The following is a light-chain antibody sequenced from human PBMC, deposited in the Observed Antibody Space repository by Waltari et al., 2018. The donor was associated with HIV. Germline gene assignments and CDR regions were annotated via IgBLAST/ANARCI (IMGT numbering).Light chain of an antibody. CDR1: QSVSSY. CDR2: DAS. V-gene: IGKV3-11*01. CDR3: QQRSNWPPIT. Sequence: EIVLTQSPATLSLSPGERATLSCRASQSVSSYLAWYQQKPGKAPRLLIYDASNRATGIPARFSGGGSGTDFTLTISNLEPEDFAVYYCQQRSNWPPITFGQGTRLEIK. J-gene: IGKJ5*01.